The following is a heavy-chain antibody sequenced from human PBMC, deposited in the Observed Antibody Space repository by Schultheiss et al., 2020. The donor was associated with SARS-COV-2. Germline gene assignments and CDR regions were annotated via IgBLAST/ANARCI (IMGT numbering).Heavy chain of an antibody. D-gene: IGHD5-12*01. V-gene: IGHV3-9*01. CDR1: GFTFSSYA. CDR3: AREGSGYAFDI. CDR2: ISWNSGSI. Sequence: SLKISCAASGFTFSSYAMHWVRQAPGKGLEWVSGISWNSGSIGYADSVKGRFTISRDNAKNSLYLQMNSLRAEDTAVYYCAREGSGYAFDIWGQGTMVTVSS. J-gene: IGHJ3*02.